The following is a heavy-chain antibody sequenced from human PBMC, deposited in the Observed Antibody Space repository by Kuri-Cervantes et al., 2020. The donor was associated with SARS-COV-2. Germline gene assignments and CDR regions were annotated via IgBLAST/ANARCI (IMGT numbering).Heavy chain of an antibody. CDR2: IYYSGST. J-gene: IGHJ6*02. Sequence: SETLSLTCTVSGGSISSYYWSWIRQPPGKGLEWIGYIYYSGSTNYNPSLKSRVTISVDTSKNQFSLKLSSVTAADTAVYYCARSQHPTSRFYYYSLDIWGQGTTVTVSS. CDR3: ARSQHPTSRFYYYSLDI. CDR1: GGSISSYY. D-gene: IGHD2-2*01. V-gene: IGHV4-59*08.